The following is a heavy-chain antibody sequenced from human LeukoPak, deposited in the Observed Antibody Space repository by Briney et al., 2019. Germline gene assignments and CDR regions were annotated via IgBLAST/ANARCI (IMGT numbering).Heavy chain of an antibody. CDR3: ARYSPRSGYYPKYYFDY. CDR2: ISSISSTI. CDR1: GLTFRSYS. Sequence: GGSLRLSCAASGLTFRSYSMNWVRQPPGKGLGWVSYISSISSTIYYAASVKGRFTISRDNAKNSLYLQMNSLRAEDTAVYYCARYSPRSGYYPKYYFDYWGEGNLVTASS. D-gene: IGHD3-22*01. J-gene: IGHJ4*02. V-gene: IGHV3-48*04.